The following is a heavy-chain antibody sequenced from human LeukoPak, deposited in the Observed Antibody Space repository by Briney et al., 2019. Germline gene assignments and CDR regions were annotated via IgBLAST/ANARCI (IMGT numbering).Heavy chain of an antibody. Sequence: ASVKVSYKLSRYTFTGYYLHWVRQAPGQGLEWMGRINPNSGDTDYAQKFQGRVTMTRNTSISTAYMELSSLRSEDTAVYYCARGSTVAGYWGQGTLVTVSS. V-gene: IGHV1-8*02. J-gene: IGHJ4*02. CDR3: ARGSTVAGY. CDR2: INPNSGDT. CDR1: RYTFTGYY. D-gene: IGHD5-12*01.